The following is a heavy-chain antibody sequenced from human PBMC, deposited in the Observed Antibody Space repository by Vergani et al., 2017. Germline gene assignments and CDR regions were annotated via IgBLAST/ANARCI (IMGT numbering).Heavy chain of an antibody. J-gene: IGHJ4*02. D-gene: IGHD2-2*01. CDR3: ARNDQMLSV. CDR1: GESFSGHY. Sequence: QVHLQQWGTGLLKPSETLSLTCEVQGESFSGHYWSWIRQPPGKGLEWIGEINDNGYTNYNPLFESRVIVSADTSKNQFSLKLTSVTAADTAVYFCARNDQMLSVWGQGTLVTVSS. CDR2: INDNGYT. V-gene: IGHV4-34*01.